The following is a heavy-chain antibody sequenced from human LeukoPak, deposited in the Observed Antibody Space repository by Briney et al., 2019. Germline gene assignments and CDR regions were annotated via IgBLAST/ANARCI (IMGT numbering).Heavy chain of an antibody. CDR1: GGTFSSYA. CDR3: ALITVRDYYYYYMDV. Sequence: GSPVKVSCKASGGTFSSYAISWVRQAPGQGLEWMGGIIPIFGTANYAQKFQGRVTITTDESTSTAYMELSSLRSEDTAVYYCALITVRDYYYYYMDVWGKGTTVTVSS. CDR2: IIPIFGTA. J-gene: IGHJ6*03. V-gene: IGHV1-69*05. D-gene: IGHD4-11*01.